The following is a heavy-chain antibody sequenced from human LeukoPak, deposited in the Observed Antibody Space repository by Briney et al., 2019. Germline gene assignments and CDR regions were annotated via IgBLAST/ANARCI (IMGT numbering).Heavy chain of an antibody. CDR2: ISSSSSTI. CDR3: ARANPDSSGYYAFDY. D-gene: IGHD3-22*01. CDR1: GFTFSTYS. Sequence: GGSLRLSCAASGFTFSTYSMNWVRQAPGKGLEWVSYISSSSSTIYYADSVKGRFTISRDNAKNSLYLQMNSLRAEDTAVYYCARANPDSSGYYAFDYWGQGTLVTVSS. J-gene: IGHJ4*02. V-gene: IGHV3-48*04.